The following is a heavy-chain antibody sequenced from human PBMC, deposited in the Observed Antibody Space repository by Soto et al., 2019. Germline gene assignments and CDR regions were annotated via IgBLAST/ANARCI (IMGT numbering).Heavy chain of an antibody. CDR1: GFTFSSYA. CDR2: ISGSGGST. V-gene: IGHV3-23*01. CDR3: AKEGITIFGVVIIDPRLSGYFDY. D-gene: IGHD3-3*01. J-gene: IGHJ4*02. Sequence: PGGSLRLSCAASGFTFSSYAMSWVRQAPGKGLEWVSAISGSGGSTYYADSVKGRFTISRDNSKNTLYLQMNSLRAEDTAVYYCAKEGITIFGVVIIDPRLSGYFDYWGQGTLVTVSS.